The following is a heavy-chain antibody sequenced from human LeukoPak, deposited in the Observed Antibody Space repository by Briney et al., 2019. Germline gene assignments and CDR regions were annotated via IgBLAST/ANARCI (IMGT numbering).Heavy chain of an antibody. D-gene: IGHD3-22*01. CDR3: ARHRYYYDSSGYYYQP. Sequence: SETLSLTCTVSGGSISNYYWSWIRQPPGKGLEWIGYIYYSGSTNYNPSLKSRVTISVDTSKNQFPLRLSSVTAADTAVYYCARHRYYYDSSGYYYQPWGQGTLVTVSS. V-gene: IGHV4-59*01. J-gene: IGHJ5*02. CDR1: GGSISNYY. CDR2: IYYSGST.